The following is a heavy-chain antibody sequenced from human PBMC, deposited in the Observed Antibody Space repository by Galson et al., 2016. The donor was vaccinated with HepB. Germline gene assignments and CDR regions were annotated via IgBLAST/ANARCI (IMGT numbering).Heavy chain of an antibody. CDR2: INPNTGVT. V-gene: IGHV1-46*01. CDR1: GYTLTTYY. J-gene: IGHJ4*02. CDR3: ARDAGAIATRGFDY. Sequence: VKVSCKASGYTLTTYYLHWVRQAPGQGLEWMAIINPNTGVTSSVQKFQGRITVTRDTSTSTVYMELTSLRSEDTAMYYCARDAGAIATRGFDYWGQGTLVTVSS. D-gene: IGHD6-6*01.